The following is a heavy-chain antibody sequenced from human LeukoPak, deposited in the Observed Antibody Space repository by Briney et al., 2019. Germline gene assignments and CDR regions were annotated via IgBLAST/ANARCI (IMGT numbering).Heavy chain of an antibody. V-gene: IGHV4-59*08. CDR2: VDHTGST. J-gene: IGHJ5*02. CDR3: ARHPGYCSGGSCYFSWFDP. D-gene: IGHD2-15*01. Sequence: SETLSLTCTVSDDSITMYYWTWIRQPPGKGLEWIGYVDHTGSTKFNPSLNGRVSISRDTSNNFFSLRLRSVTAADTAVYYCARHPGYCSGGSCYFSWFDPWGQGTLVTVSS. CDR1: DDSITMYY.